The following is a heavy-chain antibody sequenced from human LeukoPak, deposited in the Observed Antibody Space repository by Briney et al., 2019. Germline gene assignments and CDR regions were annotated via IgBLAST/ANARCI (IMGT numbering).Heavy chain of an antibody. V-gene: IGHV3-23*01. J-gene: IGHJ5*02. CDR1: GFTFSNYA. D-gene: IGHD1-26*01. CDR3: ARVTYSGSYYAWFDP. CDR2: IGGSGGST. Sequence: GGSLRLSCAASGFTFSNYAMSWVRQAPGKGLEWVSGIGGSGGSTYYADSVEGRFTITRDIFENTVYLQMNSLRADDTAVYYCARVTYSGSYYAWFDPWGQGTLVTVSS.